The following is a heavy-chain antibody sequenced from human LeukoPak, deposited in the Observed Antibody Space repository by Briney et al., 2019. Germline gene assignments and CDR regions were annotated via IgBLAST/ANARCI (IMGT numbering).Heavy chain of an antibody. CDR3: TTVHYYVSGTYDY. Sequence: GGSLRLSCAASGFTFSNAWMSWVRQAPGKGLEWVGRIKSKTDGGTTDYAAPVKGRFTISRDDSKNRLYLQMNSLKTEDTAVYYCTTVHYYVSGTYDYWGQGTLVTVSP. D-gene: IGHD3-10*01. CDR1: GFTFSNAW. J-gene: IGHJ4*02. V-gene: IGHV3-15*01. CDR2: IKSKTDGGTT.